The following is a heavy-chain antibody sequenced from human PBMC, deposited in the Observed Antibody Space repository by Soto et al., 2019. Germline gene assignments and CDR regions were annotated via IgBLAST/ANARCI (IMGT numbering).Heavy chain of an antibody. Sequence: PGGSLRLSCAASGFTFNSYGMNWVRQAPGKGLEWVAIISNDGSNKYYIESVRGRFTISRDNSKNMLFLQMNSLRVEDTAVYFCTKDGRFDSDGSLYYYYYGMDVWGQGTTVTVSS. J-gene: IGHJ6*02. CDR1: GFTFNSYG. CDR3: TKDGRFDSDGSLYYYYYGMDV. CDR2: ISNDGSNK. D-gene: IGHD2-15*01. V-gene: IGHV3-30*18.